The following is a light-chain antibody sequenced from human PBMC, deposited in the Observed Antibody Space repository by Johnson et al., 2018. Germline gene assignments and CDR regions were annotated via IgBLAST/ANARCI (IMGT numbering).Light chain of an antibody. Sequence: QSVLTQPPSVSAAPGQKVTISCSGSSSNIGNNYVSWYQQLPGTAPKLLIYENNKRPSGIPDRSSGSKSGTSATLGITVPQTGDEADYYCGTWDSSLSAGNVFGTGTKVTVL. V-gene: IGLV1-51*02. CDR3: GTWDSSLSAGNV. J-gene: IGLJ1*01. CDR2: ENN. CDR1: SSNIGNNY.